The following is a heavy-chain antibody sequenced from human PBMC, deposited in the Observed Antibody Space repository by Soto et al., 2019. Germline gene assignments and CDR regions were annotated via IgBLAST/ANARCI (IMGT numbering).Heavy chain of an antibody. J-gene: IGHJ4*02. CDR3: ASGGSGYCSGGSCEPLDY. Sequence: EASVKVSCKASGGTFSSYAINWVRQAPGQGLEWMGGIIPVFGTVNYAQKFQGRVTIIADGSTRTAYMELSSLRSEDTAVYYCASGGSGYCSGGSCEPLDYWGQGTLVTVSS. V-gene: IGHV1-69*13. CDR2: IIPVFGTV. D-gene: IGHD2-15*01. CDR1: GGTFSSYA.